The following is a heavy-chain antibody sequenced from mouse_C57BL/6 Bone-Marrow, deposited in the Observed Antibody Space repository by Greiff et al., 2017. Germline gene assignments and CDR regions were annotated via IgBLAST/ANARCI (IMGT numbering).Heavy chain of an antibody. J-gene: IGHJ3*01. Sequence: QVQLQQSGAELARPGASVKLSCKASGYTFTSYGISWVKQRTGQGLEWIGEIYPRSGNTYYNEKFKGKATLTADKSSSTAYMELRSLTSEDSAVYFCAIKFYYYGSSLAWFAYWGQGTLVTVSA. CDR3: AIKFYYYGSSLAWFAY. CDR1: GYTFTSYG. V-gene: IGHV1-81*01. D-gene: IGHD1-1*01. CDR2: IYPRSGNT.